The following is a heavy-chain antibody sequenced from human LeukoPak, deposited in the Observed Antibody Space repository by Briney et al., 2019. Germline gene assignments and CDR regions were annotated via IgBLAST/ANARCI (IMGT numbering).Heavy chain of an antibody. D-gene: IGHD2-2*01. CDR2: ISYDGSNK. Sequence: GRSLRLSCAASGFTFSSYRMHWVRQAPGKGLEWVAVISYDGSNKYYADSVKGRFTISRDNSKNTLYLQMNSLRAEDTAVYYCAKDGGCSSTSCYAPVDFDIWGQGTMVTVSS. CDR3: AKDGGCSSTSCYAPVDFDI. CDR1: GFTFSSYR. J-gene: IGHJ3*02. V-gene: IGHV3-30*18.